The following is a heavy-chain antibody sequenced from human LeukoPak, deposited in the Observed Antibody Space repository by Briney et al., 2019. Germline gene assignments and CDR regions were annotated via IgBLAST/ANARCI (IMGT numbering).Heavy chain of an antibody. CDR2: IYYSGST. V-gene: IGHV4-31*03. D-gene: IGHD2-2*01. CDR1: GGSISSGGYY. Sequence: PSETLSLTCTVSGGSISSGGYYWSWLRQHPGKGLEWIGYIYYSGSTYYNPSLKSRVTISVDTSKNQFSLKLSSVTAADTAVYYCARKMGGVDCSSTSCYGDSNWFDPWGQGTLVTVSS. CDR3: ARKMGGVDCSSTSCYGDSNWFDP. J-gene: IGHJ5*02.